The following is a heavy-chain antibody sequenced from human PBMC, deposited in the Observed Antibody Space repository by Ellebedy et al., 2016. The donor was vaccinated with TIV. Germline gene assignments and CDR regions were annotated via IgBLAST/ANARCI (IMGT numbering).Heavy chain of an antibody. J-gene: IGHJ3*02. D-gene: IGHD1-26*01. V-gene: IGHV4-39*01. Sequence: SETLSLXCTVSGGSISSSSYYWGWIRQPPGKGLEWIGSIYYSGSTYYNPSLKSRVTISVDTSKNQFSLKLSSVTAADTAVYYCALNTGLGGWGVGNAFDIWGQGTMVTVSS. CDR2: IYYSGST. CDR1: GGSISSSSYY. CDR3: ALNTGLGGWGVGNAFDI.